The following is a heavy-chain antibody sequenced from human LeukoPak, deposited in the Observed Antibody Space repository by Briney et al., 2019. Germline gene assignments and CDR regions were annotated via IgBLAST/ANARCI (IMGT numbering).Heavy chain of an antibody. D-gene: IGHD3-22*01. CDR3: ARDSSGYYTFDY. CDR2: ISYDGNNK. J-gene: IGHJ4*02. Sequence: GGSLRLSCAGSEFTFSNCGMHWVRQAPGKGLEWIAVISYDGNNKYHADSVKGRFTISRDNSKNTLYLQMNSLRAEDTAVYYCARDSSGYYTFDYWGQGTLVTVSS. CDR1: EFTFSNCG. V-gene: IGHV3-30*04.